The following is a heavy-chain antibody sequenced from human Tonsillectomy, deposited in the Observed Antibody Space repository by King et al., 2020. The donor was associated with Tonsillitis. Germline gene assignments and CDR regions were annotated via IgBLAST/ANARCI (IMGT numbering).Heavy chain of an antibody. Sequence: VQLQESGPGLVKPSETLSLTCTVSGGSISSYYWSWIRQPPGKGLEWIGYIYYSGSTNYNPSLKSRVTISVDTSKNQFSLKLSSVTAADTAVYYGARLDSDILTGYPHYYYYYGMDVWGQGTTVTVSS. CDR2: IYYSGST. CDR1: GGSISSYY. D-gene: IGHD3-9*01. CDR3: ARLDSDILTGYPHYYYYYGMDV. V-gene: IGHV4-59*08. J-gene: IGHJ6*02.